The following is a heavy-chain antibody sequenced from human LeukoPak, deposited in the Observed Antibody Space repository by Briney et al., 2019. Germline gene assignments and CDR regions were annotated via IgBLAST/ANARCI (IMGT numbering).Heavy chain of an antibody. CDR2: IYYSGST. Sequence: SETLSLTCTVSGGSISTYYGNWIRQAPGKGLEWIGYIYYSGSTNYNPSLKSRVTMSVDTSRNQFSLKLSSVTAADTAVYYCARTDIVVVGGMDVWGQGTTVTVSS. D-gene: IGHD2-2*01. J-gene: IGHJ6*02. CDR3: ARTDIVVVGGMDV. V-gene: IGHV4-59*01. CDR1: GGSISTYY.